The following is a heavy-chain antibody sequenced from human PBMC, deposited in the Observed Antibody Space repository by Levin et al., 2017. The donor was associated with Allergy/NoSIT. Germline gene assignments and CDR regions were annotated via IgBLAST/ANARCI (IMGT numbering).Heavy chain of an antibody. CDR1: GFQFSLYG. D-gene: IGHD2-15*01. Sequence: GESLKISCAASGFQFSLYGMHWVRQAPGKGLEWVALIVFDGNDQYYADSVKGRFTISRDNSKNTLYLQMSSLRENDTAIYYCAKRGYCSGNTCQSHDAIDGWGPGTLVSVFS. CDR3: AKRGYCSGNTCQSHDAIDG. V-gene: IGHV3-30*18. CDR2: IVFDGNDQ. J-gene: IGHJ4*03.